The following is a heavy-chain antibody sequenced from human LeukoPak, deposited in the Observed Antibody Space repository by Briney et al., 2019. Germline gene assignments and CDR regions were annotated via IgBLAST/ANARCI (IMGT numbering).Heavy chain of an antibody. CDR1: GYSFTSYW. J-gene: IGHJ4*02. CDR3: AGGGTDYDSSGYYGY. D-gene: IGHD3-22*01. Sequence: GESLKISCKGSGYSFTSYWIGWVRQMPGKGLEWMGIIYPGDSDTRYSPSFQGQVTISADKSISTAYLQWSNLKASDSAMYYCAGGGTDYDSSGYYGYWGQGTLVTVSS. CDR2: IYPGDSDT. V-gene: IGHV5-51*01.